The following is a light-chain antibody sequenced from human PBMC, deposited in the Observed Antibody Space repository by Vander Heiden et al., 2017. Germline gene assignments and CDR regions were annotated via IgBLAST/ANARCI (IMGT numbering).Light chain of an antibody. CDR2: EVS. Sequence: QSALTQPPSASGSPGQSVTISCTGTSSDVGGYNYVSWYQQHPGKAPKLMVYEVSKRPSGVPDRFSGSKSGTTASLTVPGLPAEDEADYYCSSYAGSNNFVFGTGTKVTVL. J-gene: IGLJ1*01. CDR1: SSDVGGYNY. V-gene: IGLV2-8*01. CDR3: SSYAGSNNFV.